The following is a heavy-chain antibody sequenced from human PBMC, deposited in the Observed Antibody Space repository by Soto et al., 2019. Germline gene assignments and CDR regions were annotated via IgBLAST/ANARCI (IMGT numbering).Heavy chain of an antibody. CDR2: ISPIFGTA. CDR1: GGPFSSYA. J-gene: IGHJ6*02. D-gene: IGHD3-22*01. V-gene: IGHV1-69*13. Sequence: LVKVSCRASGGPFSSYAISWGRQAPGQGLEWMGAISPIFGTANYAQKLQGRVTITSDESTSTAYMELSSLRSEDTAGYYCASRSKGGSGYYPPDCHYYYYYGIDVWGQGTTVTVS. CDR3: ASRSKGGSGYYPPDCHYYYYYGIDV.